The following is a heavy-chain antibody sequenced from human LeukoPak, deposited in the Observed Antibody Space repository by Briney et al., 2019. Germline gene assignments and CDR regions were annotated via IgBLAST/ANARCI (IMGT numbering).Heavy chain of an antibody. CDR2: ISGSGGST. J-gene: IGHJ6*03. V-gene: IGHV3-23*01. Sequence: GGSLRLSCAASGFTFSSYAMSWVRQAPGKVLEWVSAISGSGGSTYYADSVKGRFTISRDNSKNTLYLQMNSLRAEDTAVYYCAKVHGSGSYTSYYYYYMDVWGKGTTVTVSS. D-gene: IGHD3-10*01. CDR1: GFTFSSYA. CDR3: AKVHGSGSYTSYYYYYMDV.